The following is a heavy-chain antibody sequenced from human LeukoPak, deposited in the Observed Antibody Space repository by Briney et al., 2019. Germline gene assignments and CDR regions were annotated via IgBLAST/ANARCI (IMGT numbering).Heavy chain of an antibody. D-gene: IGHD3-10*01. CDR3: AKGLLWFGEFPNVDY. V-gene: IGHV3-48*01. CDR1: GFTFSSYS. Sequence: GGSLRLSCAASGFTFSSYSMTWVRQAPGKGLEWVSYITFTSSTIHYADSVKGRFTISRDNSKNTLYLQMNSLRAEDTAVYYCAKGLLWFGEFPNVDYWGQGTLVTVSS. J-gene: IGHJ4*02. CDR2: ITFTSSTI.